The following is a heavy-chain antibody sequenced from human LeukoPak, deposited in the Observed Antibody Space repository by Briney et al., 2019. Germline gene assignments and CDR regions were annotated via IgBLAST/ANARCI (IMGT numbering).Heavy chain of an antibody. V-gene: IGHV1-46*01. Sequence: GASVKVSCKASGYTFARYYIHWVRQAPGQRLEWMGIINPGGGNTNYAQKFQGRVTVTRDTSTTTVYLELSSLRSEDTAVYYCARYGNSGPHFGWGQGTLVTVSS. CDR3: ARYGNSGPHFG. CDR1: GYTFARYY. CDR2: INPGGGNT. D-gene: IGHD3-22*01. J-gene: IGHJ4*02.